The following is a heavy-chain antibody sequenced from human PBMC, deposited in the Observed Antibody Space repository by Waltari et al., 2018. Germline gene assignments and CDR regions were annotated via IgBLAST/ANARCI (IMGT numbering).Heavy chain of an antibody. CDR1: GFTFDDYA. J-gene: IGHJ4*02. CDR2: ISWNSGSI. D-gene: IGHD2-2*01. CDR3: AKGGCSSTSCHKGFDY. Sequence: EVQLVESGGGLVQPGRSLRLSCAASGFTFDDYAMHWVRQAPGKGLEWVSGISWNSGSIGYADSVKGRFTISRDNAKNSLYLQMNSLRAEDMALYYCAKGGCSSTSCHKGFDYWGQGTLVTVSS. V-gene: IGHV3-9*03.